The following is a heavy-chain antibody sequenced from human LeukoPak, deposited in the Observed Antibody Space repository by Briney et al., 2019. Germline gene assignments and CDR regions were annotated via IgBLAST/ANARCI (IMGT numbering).Heavy chain of an antibody. D-gene: IGHD1-7*01. CDR3: ARDPRVTGTGVYFDY. CDR2: VIPVLGMA. J-gene: IGHJ4*02. CDR1: GGTFSSYT. V-gene: IGHV1-69*04. Sequence: SVKVSCKASGGTFSSYTISWVRQAPGQGLEWMGRVIPVLGMADYAQKFQGRVTITADMSTSTAYMDLSSLRSEDTAVYYCARDPRVTGTGVYFDYWGQGTLVTVSS.